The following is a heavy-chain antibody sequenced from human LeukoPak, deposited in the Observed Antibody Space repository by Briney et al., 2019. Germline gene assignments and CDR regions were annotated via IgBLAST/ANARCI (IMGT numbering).Heavy chain of an antibody. Sequence: RGSLRLSCAASVFSFSNYDIGCVRQAPGQGLEWVSGIINSGTVTSYADSVKGRFTISRDNSKNTLFLQMDSLRVADTAVYYCGKMVGSCDGATCWYLAYWGQGVLVTVSS. D-gene: IGHD2-21*01. CDR2: IINSGTVT. CDR3: GKMVGSCDGATCWYLAY. CDR1: VFSFSNYD. V-gene: IGHV3-23*05. J-gene: IGHJ4*02.